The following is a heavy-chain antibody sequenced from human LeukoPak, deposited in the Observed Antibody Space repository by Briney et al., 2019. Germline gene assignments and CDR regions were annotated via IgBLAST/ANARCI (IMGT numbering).Heavy chain of an antibody. D-gene: IGHD1-14*01. J-gene: IGHJ4*02. V-gene: IGHV4-59*01. Sequence: SETLSLTCTVSGGSISSYYWSWIRQPPGKGLEWIGYIYYSGSTNYNPSLKSRVTISVDTSKNQFSLKLSSVTAAGTAVYYCARTGNYFDYWGQGTLVTVSS. CDR3: ARTGNYFDY. CDR2: IYYSGST. CDR1: GGSISSYY.